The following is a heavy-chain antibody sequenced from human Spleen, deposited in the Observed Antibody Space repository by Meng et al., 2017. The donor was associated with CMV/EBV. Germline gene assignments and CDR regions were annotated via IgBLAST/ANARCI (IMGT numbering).Heavy chain of an antibody. CDR2: INHLGST. V-gene: IGHV4-34*01. CDR3: ARGPVSYQYGSGFSGFGP. CDR1: ESFSGYY. D-gene: IGHD3-10*01. J-gene: IGHJ5*02. Sequence: ESFSGYYWSWIRQSPGKGLEYIGEINHLGSTDYNPSLKSRVTMSVDTSKKQVSLKMTSMTAADTAVYYCARGPVSYQYGSGFSGFGPWGQGTLVTVSS.